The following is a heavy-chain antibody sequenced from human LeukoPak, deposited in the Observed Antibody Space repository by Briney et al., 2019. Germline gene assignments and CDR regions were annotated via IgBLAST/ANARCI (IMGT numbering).Heavy chain of an antibody. CDR1: GASISSGPYL. D-gene: IGHD3-16*01. CDR2: IRNDVAT. CDR3: ARHADSGGGLQNAFDL. J-gene: IGHJ3*01. Sequence: SQTLSLTCTVSGASISSGPYLWGWIRQPPGKGLEWFGSIRNDVATSYPPTLKFRLTTSRDKTNNRFSLHLSSVTAADTAVYYCARHADSGGGLQNAFDLWGQGTLVTVSS. V-gene: IGHV4-39*01.